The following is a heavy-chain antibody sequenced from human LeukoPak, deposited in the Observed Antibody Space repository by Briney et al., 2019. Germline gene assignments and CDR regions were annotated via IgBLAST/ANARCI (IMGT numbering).Heavy chain of an antibody. V-gene: IGHV3-48*02. D-gene: IGHD5-18*01. J-gene: IGHJ6*02. Sequence: GGSLRLSCAAPGFTFSSYSMNWVRQAPGKGLEWVSYISSSSSTIYYADSVKGRFTISRDNAKNSLYLQMNSLRDEDTAVYYCARDRGYSYGPTEDYYYYGMDVWGQGTTVTVSS. CDR3: ARDRGYSYGPTEDYYYYGMDV. CDR2: ISSSSSTI. CDR1: GFTFSSYS.